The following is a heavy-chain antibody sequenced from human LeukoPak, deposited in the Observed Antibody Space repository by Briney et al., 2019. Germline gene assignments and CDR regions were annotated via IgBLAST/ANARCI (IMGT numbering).Heavy chain of an antibody. CDR3: AGAPIITGTRWDYYYYMDV. J-gene: IGHJ6*03. CDR1: GGTFSSYV. D-gene: IGHD1-20*01. Sequence: SVKVSCKASGGTFSSYVISWVRQAPGQGLEWMGGIIPIFGTANYAQKFQGRVTITADESTSTAYMELSSLRSEDTAVYYCAGAPIITGTRWDYYYYMDVWGKGTTVTVSS. CDR2: IIPIFGTA. V-gene: IGHV1-69*13.